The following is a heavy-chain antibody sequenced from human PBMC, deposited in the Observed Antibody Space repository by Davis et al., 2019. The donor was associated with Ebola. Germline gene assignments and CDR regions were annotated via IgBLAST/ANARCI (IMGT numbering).Heavy chain of an antibody. Sequence: SETLSLTCAVSGGPISNAYWSWIRQAPGKGLEWIGYIYYSGSTNYNPSLKSRVTILIDTSKNQFSLKLSSVTAADTAVYYCARSPHPYGSSWFFDYWGQGTLVTVSS. D-gene: IGHD6-13*01. CDR1: GGPISNAY. CDR2: IYYSGST. J-gene: IGHJ4*02. V-gene: IGHV4-59*01. CDR3: ARSPHPYGSSWFFDY.